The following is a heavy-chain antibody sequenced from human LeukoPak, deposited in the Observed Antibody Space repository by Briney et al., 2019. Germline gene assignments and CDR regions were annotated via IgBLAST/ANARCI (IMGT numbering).Heavy chain of an antibody. Sequence: PSETLSLTGTVSGGSLSSYYWSWIRQPPGKGLEWIGYIYYSGSTNYNPSLKSRVTISVDTSKNQFSLKLSSVTAADTAVYYCARDGAAAGWFGPWGQGTLVTVSS. J-gene: IGHJ5*02. CDR1: GGSLSSYY. V-gene: IGHV4-59*01. D-gene: IGHD6-13*01. CDR2: IYYSGST. CDR3: ARDGAAAGWFGP.